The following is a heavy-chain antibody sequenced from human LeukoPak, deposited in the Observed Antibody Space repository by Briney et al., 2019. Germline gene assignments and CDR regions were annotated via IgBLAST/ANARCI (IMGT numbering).Heavy chain of an antibody. CDR1: GYSFTSYW. V-gene: IGHV5-51*01. CDR3: ARLRGLQSRRNNWFDR. CDR2: IYPGDSDI. J-gene: IGHJ5*02. D-gene: IGHD3-16*01. Sequence: GESLKISCKGSGYSFTSYWIGWVRQMPGKGLEWMGIIYPGDSDIRYSPSFQGQVTISADKSISTAYLQWSSLKASDTAMYYCARLRGLQSRRNNWFDRWGQGTLVTVSS.